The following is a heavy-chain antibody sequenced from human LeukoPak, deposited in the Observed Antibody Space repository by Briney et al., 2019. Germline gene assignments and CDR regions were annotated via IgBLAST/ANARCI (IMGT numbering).Heavy chain of an antibody. J-gene: IGHJ4*02. CDR3: AREHCGGDCYLDY. Sequence: SETLSLTCAVSGYSISSGYYWGWIRQPPGQGLEWIGSIYHSGSTYYNPSPKSRVTISVDASKNQFSLKLSSVTAADTAVYYCAREHCGGDCYLDYWGQGTLVTVSS. CDR2: IYHSGST. D-gene: IGHD2-21*02. CDR1: GYSISSGYY. V-gene: IGHV4-38-2*02.